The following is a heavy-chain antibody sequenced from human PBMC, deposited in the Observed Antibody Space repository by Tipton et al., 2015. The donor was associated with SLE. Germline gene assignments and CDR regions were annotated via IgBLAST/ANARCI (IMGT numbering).Heavy chain of an antibody. J-gene: IGHJ3*02. V-gene: IGHV3-48*01. CDR3: AKDWAFDI. Sequence: SLRLSCAASGFTFSSYSMNWVRQAPGKGLEWVSYISSSSSTTYYADSVKGRFTISRDNSKNTLYLQMNSLRAEDTAVYYCAKDWAFDIWGQGTMVTVSS. CDR2: ISSSSSTT. CDR1: GFTFSSYS.